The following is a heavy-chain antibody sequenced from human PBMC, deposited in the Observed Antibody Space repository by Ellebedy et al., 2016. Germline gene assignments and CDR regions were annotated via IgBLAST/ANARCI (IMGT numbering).Heavy chain of an antibody. CDR2: IKSSSSGGTT. D-gene: IGHD1-26*01. V-gene: IGHV3-23*01. CDR1: GFSFSTYA. Sequence: GGSLRLSXAASGFSFSTYAMSWVCQAPGKGLEWVSAIKSSSSGGTTYYTDSVKGRFTISRDDSKNTLYLQMNSLRGEDTAVYYCGGSLTQGDAFDIWGQGTMVTVSS. CDR3: GGSLTQGDAFDI. J-gene: IGHJ3*02.